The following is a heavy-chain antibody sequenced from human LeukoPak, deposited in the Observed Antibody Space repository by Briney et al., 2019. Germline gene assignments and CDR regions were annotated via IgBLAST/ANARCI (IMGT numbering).Heavy chain of an antibody. D-gene: IGHD4-17*01. J-gene: IGHJ4*02. CDR2: ISGSGGST. V-gene: IGHV3-23*01. CDR3: ARVGLTVTVDY. CDR1: GFTVSNNY. Sequence: GGSLRLSCAASGFTVSNNYMSWVRQAPGKGLEWVSAISGSGGSTYYADSVKGRFTISRDNSKNTLYLQMNSLRAEDTAVYYCARVGLTVTVDYWGQGTLVTVSS.